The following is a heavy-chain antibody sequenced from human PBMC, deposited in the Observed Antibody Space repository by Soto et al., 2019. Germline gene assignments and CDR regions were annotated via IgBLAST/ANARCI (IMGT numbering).Heavy chain of an antibody. CDR2: IWYDGSNK. J-gene: IGHJ6*02. D-gene: IGHD2-2*01. Sequence: QVQLVESGGGVVQPGRSLRLSCAASGFTFSSYGMHWVRQAPGKGLEWVAVIWYDGSNKYYADSVKGRFTISRDNSKNKLXLXRNSLRAEDTAVYYCASGLYCSSTSCYHYYYYGMDVWGQGTTVTVSS. V-gene: IGHV3-33*01. CDR3: ASGLYCSSTSCYHYYYYGMDV. CDR1: GFTFSSYG.